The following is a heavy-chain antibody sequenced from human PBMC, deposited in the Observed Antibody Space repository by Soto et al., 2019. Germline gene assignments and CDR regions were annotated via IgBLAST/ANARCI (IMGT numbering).Heavy chain of an antibody. V-gene: IGHV3-23*01. CDR3: ATNGRDKSKSALDS. CDR1: GVTLRKNV. Sequence: VVSLRLSCAASGVTLRKNVLSWIRQAPWKGLDWVSGITGSGRDTYYADSVKGRFTISRDNSKNMVFLQMNSLRAEDTALYYCATNGRDKSKSALDSWGPGT. J-gene: IGHJ4*02. D-gene: IGHD2-8*01. CDR2: ITGSGRDT.